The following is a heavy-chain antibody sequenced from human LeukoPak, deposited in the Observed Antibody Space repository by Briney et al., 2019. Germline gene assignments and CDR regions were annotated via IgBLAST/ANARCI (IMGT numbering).Heavy chain of an antibody. CDR3: ARDEMAIAYCGGDCYDGYFQH. CDR2: ISSSSSTI. D-gene: IGHD2-21*02. V-gene: IGHV3-48*01. Sequence: PGGSLRLSCAASGFTFSSYSVNWVRQAPGKGLEWVSYISSSSSTIYYTDSVKGRFTISRDNAKNSLYLQMNSLRAEDTAVYYCARDEMAIAYCGGDCYDGYFQHWGQGTLVTVSS. J-gene: IGHJ1*01. CDR1: GFTFSSYS.